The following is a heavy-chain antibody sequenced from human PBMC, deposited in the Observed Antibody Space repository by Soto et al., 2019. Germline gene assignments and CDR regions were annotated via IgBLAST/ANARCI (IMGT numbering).Heavy chain of an antibody. V-gene: IGHV3-7*03. CDR1: GFTLSSFW. CDR3: ASYRTLGC. J-gene: IGHJ4*02. CDR2: IKEDGSEK. Sequence: EVQLVQSGGGLVQPGGSLRLSCTASGFTLSSFWMSWVRQAPGKGLEWVASIKEDGSEKIYVDSVKGRFSISRDNAKNSLYLQMNSMRAEYAAVYYWASYRTLGCWGQGTPVTVSS. D-gene: IGHD1-26*01.